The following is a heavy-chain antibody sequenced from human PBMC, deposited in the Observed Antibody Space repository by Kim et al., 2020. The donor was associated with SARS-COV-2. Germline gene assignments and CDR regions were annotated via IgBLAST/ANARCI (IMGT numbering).Heavy chain of an antibody. J-gene: IGHJ1*01. V-gene: IGHV3-15*01. CDR3: TRDLDFQH. Sequence: GGSLRLSCAASGFIFSNAWMNWVRQAPGKGLEWVGRIKSITNGGTTHYAAPVKGRFTISRDDSKNTLYLQMNSMKTEDTAVYYCTRDLDFQHWGQGTLVTGSS. CDR1: GFIFSNAW. CDR2: IKSITNGGTT.